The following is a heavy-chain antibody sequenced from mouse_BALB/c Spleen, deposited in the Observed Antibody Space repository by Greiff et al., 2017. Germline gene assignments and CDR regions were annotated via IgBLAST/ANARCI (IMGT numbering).Heavy chain of an antibody. V-gene: IGHV14-3*02. Sequence: EVQLQQSGAELVKPGASVKLSCTASGFNFTDTYMHWVKQRPEQGLEWIGRIDPANGNTKYDPKFQGKATITADTSSNTAYLQLSSLTSEDTAVYYCAYGNLGDYWGQGTSVTVSS. J-gene: IGHJ4*01. CDR1: GFNFTDTY. CDR2: IDPANGNT. D-gene: IGHD2-1*01. CDR3: AYGNLGDY.